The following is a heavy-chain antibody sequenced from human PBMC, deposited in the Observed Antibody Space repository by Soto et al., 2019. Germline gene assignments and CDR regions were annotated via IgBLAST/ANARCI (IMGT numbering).Heavy chain of an antibody. V-gene: IGHV3-23*01. CDR2: INNSGGST. J-gene: IGHJ5*02. CDR1: EFAFSSDA. Sequence: GGSLRHTGVDSEFAFSSDAMNWVRQAPGKGLEWVSTINNSGGSTHYADSVKGRFTISRDNSNNTLFLQMNSLRAEDTAVYYCAKYLEVTPSWFDPWGQGTLVTVSS. D-gene: IGHD2-21*02. CDR3: AKYLEVTPSWFDP.